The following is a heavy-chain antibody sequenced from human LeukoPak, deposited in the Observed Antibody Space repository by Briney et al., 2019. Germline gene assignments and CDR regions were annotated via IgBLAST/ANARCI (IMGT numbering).Heavy chain of an antibody. CDR1: GYTFTSYG. Sequence: ASVKVSCKASGYTFTSYGISWVRQAPGQGLEWMGWISAYNGNTNYAQKLQGRVTMTTDTSTGTAYMELRSLRAEDTAVYYCARGTSSSWYAWFDPWGQGTLVTVSS. J-gene: IGHJ5*02. CDR3: ARGTSSSWYAWFDP. D-gene: IGHD6-13*01. CDR2: ISAYNGNT. V-gene: IGHV1-18*01.